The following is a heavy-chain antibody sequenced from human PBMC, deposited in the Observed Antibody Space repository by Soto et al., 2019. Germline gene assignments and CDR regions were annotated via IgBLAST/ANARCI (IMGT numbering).Heavy chain of an antibody. V-gene: IGHV3-30*18. CDR2: ISSDGNNK. CDR1: GVTFSSYG. J-gene: IGHJ4*02. CDR3: AKDFIGYSSGWSSFDY. Sequence: GGSLRLSCAASGVTFSSYGMLWVRQAPGKGLEWVAVISSDGNNKYYADSVKGRFIISRDNSKNTLYLQMNSLRAEDTAMYYCAKDFIGYSSGWSSFDYWGQGTLVTVS. D-gene: IGHD6-19*01.